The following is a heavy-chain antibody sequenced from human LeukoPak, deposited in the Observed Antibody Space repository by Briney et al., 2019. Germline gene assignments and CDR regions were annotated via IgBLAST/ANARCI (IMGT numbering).Heavy chain of an antibody. J-gene: IGHJ3*02. CDR2: INPNSGGT. D-gene: IGHD2-2*01. Sequence: ASVKVSCKASGYTFTGYYMHWVRQAPGQGLEWMGWINPNSGGTNYAQRFQGRVTMTRDTSISTAYMELSRLRSDDTAVYYCARGVDRARPGDAFDIWGQGTMVTVSS. CDR1: GYTFTGYY. CDR3: ARGVDRARPGDAFDI. V-gene: IGHV1-2*02.